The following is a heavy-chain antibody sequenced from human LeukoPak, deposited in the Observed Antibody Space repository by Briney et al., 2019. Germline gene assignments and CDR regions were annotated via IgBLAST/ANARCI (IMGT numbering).Heavy chain of an antibody. CDR3: ARTSIPAAGTIDD. CDR2: IYYSGNT. V-gene: IGHV4-59*08. J-gene: IGHJ4*02. Sequence: SETLSLTCTVSGGSISSYYWSWIRQPPGKGLEWIGYIYYSGNTNYNPSLKSRVTISVDTSKNQVSLRLSSVTAADTAVYYCARTSIPAAGTIDDWGQGTLVTVSS. D-gene: IGHD6-13*01. CDR1: GGSISSYY.